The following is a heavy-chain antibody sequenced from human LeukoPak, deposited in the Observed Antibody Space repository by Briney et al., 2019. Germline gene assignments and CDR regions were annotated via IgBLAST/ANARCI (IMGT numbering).Heavy chain of an antibody. Sequence: GGSLRLSCAASGFTVSSNYMSWVRQAPGKGLEWVSVIYSGGSTYYADSVKGRFTISRDNAKNSLYLQMNSLRAEDTALYYCAKALLSDYAFDYWGQGTLVTVSS. CDR2: IYSGGST. CDR3: AKALLSDYAFDY. CDR1: GFTVSSNY. D-gene: IGHD4-17*01. J-gene: IGHJ4*02. V-gene: IGHV3-53*05.